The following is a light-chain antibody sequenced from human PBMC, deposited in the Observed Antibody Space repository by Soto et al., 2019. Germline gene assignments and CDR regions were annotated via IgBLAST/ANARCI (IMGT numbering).Light chain of an antibody. CDR1: QSITNY. CDR3: QQSDSYPYT. V-gene: IGKV1-39*01. Sequence: DIQMTQSPSSLSVFVGDRVTITCRASQSITNYLNWYQQKPGKAPKLLVYAASSLQSGVPSRFSGNGSGTDFTLTISSLQPEDFASYYCQQSDSYPYTFGQGTKLEIK. J-gene: IGKJ2*01. CDR2: AAS.